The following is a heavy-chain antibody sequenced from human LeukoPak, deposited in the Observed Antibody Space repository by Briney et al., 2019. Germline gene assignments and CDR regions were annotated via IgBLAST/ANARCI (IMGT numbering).Heavy chain of an antibody. CDR2: ISAYNGNT. Sequence: ASVKLSCKASGYTFTSYGISWVRQAPGQGLEWMGWISAYNGNTNYAQKLQGRVTMTTDTSTSTAYMELRSLRSDDTAVYYCARFTMVRGVITSSDYWGQGTLVTVSS. D-gene: IGHD3-10*01. CDR1: GYTFTSYG. CDR3: ARFTMVRGVITSSDY. V-gene: IGHV1-18*01. J-gene: IGHJ4*02.